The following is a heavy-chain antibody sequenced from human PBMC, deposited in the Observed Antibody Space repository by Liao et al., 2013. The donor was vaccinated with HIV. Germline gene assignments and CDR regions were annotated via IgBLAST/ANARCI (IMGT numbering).Heavy chain of an antibody. Sequence: QVQLQESGPGLVKPSQTLSLTCTVSGGSISSGDYYWSWIRQPPGKGLEWIGEINHSGSTNYNPSLKSRVTISVDTSKNQFSLKLSSVTAADTAVYYCARGQTYYDFIPYYYYMDVWGKGTTVTVSS. CDR3: ARGQTYYDFIPYYYYMDV. V-gene: IGHV4-30-4*08. CDR2: INHSGST. D-gene: IGHD3-3*01. J-gene: IGHJ6*03. CDR1: GGSISSGDYY.